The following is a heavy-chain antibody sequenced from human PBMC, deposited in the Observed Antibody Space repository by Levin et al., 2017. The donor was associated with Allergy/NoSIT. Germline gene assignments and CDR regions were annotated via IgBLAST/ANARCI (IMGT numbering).Heavy chain of an antibody. J-gene: IGHJ6*02. D-gene: IGHD3-10*01. Sequence: GSLRLSCTVSGGSISSYYWNWIRQPPGKGLEWIGYIYYSGSTNYNPSLKSRVAISVDTSKNQFSLRLSSVTAADAGVYYCARLSSGTRLGMDVWGQGTTVTVSS. CDR1: GGSISSYY. V-gene: IGHV4-59*01. CDR3: ARLSSGTRLGMDV. CDR2: IYYSGST.